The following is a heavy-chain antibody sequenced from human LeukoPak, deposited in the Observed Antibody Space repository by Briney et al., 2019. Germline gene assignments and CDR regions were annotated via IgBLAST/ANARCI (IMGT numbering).Heavy chain of an antibody. Sequence: GASVKVSCKASGYTFTSYDINWVRQATGQGLEWMGWMNPNSGNTGYAQKFQGRVTMTRNTSISTAYMELSSLRSEDTAVYYCARDAYYYGSGSYYPWFDPWGQGTLVTVSS. V-gene: IGHV1-8*01. CDR2: MNPNSGNT. D-gene: IGHD3-10*01. CDR3: ARDAYYYGSGSYYPWFDP. CDR1: GYTFTSYD. J-gene: IGHJ5*02.